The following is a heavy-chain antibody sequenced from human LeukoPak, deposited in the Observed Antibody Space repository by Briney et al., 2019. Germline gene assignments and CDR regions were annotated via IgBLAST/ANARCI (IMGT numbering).Heavy chain of an antibody. CDR2: IYHSGST. Sequence: SETLSLTCAVPGYSISSGYYWGWIRQPPGKGLEWIGSIYHSGSTYYNPSLKSRVTISVDTSKNQFSLKLSSVTAADTAVYYCARGVDYYGSEYYFDYWGQGTLVTVSS. V-gene: IGHV4-38-2*01. CDR1: GYSISSGYY. J-gene: IGHJ4*02. D-gene: IGHD3-10*01. CDR3: ARGVDYYGSEYYFDY.